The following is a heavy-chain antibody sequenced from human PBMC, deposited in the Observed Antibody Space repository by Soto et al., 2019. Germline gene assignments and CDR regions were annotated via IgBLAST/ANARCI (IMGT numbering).Heavy chain of an antibody. J-gene: IGHJ4*02. Sequence: QVQLQQWGAGLLKPSETLSLTCAVYGGSFSGYYWSWIRQPPGKGLEWIGEINHSGSTNYNPSLKSRVTISVDTSKNQFSLKLSSVTAADTAVYYWAIGLRRRVVAATGYFAYWGQGTLVTVSS. CDR2: INHSGST. V-gene: IGHV4-34*01. CDR3: AIGLRRRVVAATGYFAY. CDR1: GGSFSGYY. D-gene: IGHD2-15*01.